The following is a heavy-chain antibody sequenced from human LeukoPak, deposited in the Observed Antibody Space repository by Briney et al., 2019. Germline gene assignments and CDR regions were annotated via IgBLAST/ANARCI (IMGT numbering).Heavy chain of an antibody. Sequence: GGSLRLSCAASRFTFSSYAMSWVRQAPGKGLEWVSAISGSGGSTYYADSVKGRFTISRDNSKNTLYLQMNSLRAEDTAVYYCAKSLRWLQSYYYYYMDVWGKGTTVTVSS. CDR1: RFTFSSYA. V-gene: IGHV3-23*01. D-gene: IGHD5-24*01. CDR3: AKSLRWLQSYYYYYMDV. J-gene: IGHJ6*03. CDR2: ISGSGGST.